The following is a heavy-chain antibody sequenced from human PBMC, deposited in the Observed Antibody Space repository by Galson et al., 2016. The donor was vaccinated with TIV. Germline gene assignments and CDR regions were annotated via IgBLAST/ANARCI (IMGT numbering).Heavy chain of an antibody. J-gene: IGHJ6*02. CDR1: GFSLSTNGVR. V-gene: IGHV2-70*04. Sequence: PALVKPTQTLTLTCTFSGFSLSTNGVRLSWLRQPPGKALEWLARIDWNDDNFYSTSLKTRLTVSKDTSKNQVVLTMTNMDPVDTATYYCAQSNYRFAPGVWGQGTTVIVSS. D-gene: IGHD4-11*01. CDR2: IDWNDDN. CDR3: AQSNYRFAPGV.